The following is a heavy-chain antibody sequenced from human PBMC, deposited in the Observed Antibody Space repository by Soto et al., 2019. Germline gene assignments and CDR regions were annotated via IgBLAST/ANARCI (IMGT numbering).Heavy chain of an antibody. CDR1: GFTFSNAW. Sequence: GGSLRLSCAASGFTFSNAWMDWVRQAPGKGLEWVGRIKSKTDGGTTDYAAPVKGRFTISRDDSKNTLYLQMNSLKTEDTAVYYCTTSGRILHYYYGMDVWGQGTTVTVSS. J-gene: IGHJ6*02. CDR2: IKSKTDGGTT. CDR3: TTSGRILHYYYGMDV. D-gene: IGHD2-21*01. V-gene: IGHV3-15*07.